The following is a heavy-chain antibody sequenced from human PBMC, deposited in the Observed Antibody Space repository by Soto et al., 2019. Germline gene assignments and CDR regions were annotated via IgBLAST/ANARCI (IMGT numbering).Heavy chain of an antibody. CDR3: AKLHVPRAVRRNGSGWYGAFDL. CDR1: GFTFSSYA. CDR2: ISYDGSNK. V-gene: IGHV3-30-3*02. Sequence: QVQLVESGGGVVQPGRSLRLSCAASGFTFSSYAMHWVRQAPGKGLEWVAVISYDGSNKYYADSVKGRFTNSRDNSKNTMYLKMTSLRAEDTGVYYCAKLHVPRAVRRNGSGWYGAFDLWGRGTLVTVSS. D-gene: IGHD6-19*01. J-gene: IGHJ2*01.